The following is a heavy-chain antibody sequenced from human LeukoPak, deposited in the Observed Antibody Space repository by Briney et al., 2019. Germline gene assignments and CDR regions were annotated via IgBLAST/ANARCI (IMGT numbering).Heavy chain of an antibody. Sequence: SGTLSLTCAVSGGSISSSNWWSWVRQPPGKGLEWIGEIYHSGSTNYNPSLKSRVTISVDTSKNQFSLKLSSVTAADTAVYYCARQVGYCSSTSCYIGNLNYYMDVWGKGTTVTVSS. CDR3: ARQVGYCSSTSCYIGNLNYYMDV. CDR1: GGSISSSNW. D-gene: IGHD2-2*02. CDR2: IYHSGST. J-gene: IGHJ6*03. V-gene: IGHV4-4*02.